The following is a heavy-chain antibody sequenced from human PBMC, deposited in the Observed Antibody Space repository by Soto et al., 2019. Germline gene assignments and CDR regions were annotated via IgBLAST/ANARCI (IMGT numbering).Heavy chain of an antibody. V-gene: IGHV1-2*02. Sequence: ASVKVSCKASGYTFTGYYMHWVRQAPGQGLEWMGWINPNSGGTNYAQKFQGRVTMTRDTSISTAYMELSRLRSDDTAVYYCARRRTFRYCSSTSCYTENWFDPWGQGTLVTVSS. D-gene: IGHD2-2*02. J-gene: IGHJ5*02. CDR3: ARRRTFRYCSSTSCYTENWFDP. CDR1: GYTFTGYY. CDR2: INPNSGGT.